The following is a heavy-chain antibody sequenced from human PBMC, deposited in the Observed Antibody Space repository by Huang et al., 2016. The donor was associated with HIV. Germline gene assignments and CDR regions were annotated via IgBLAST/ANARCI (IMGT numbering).Heavy chain of an antibody. V-gene: IGHV4-34*01. CDR1: YGSFSGHS. CDR3: AREVMITFGGPFDP. D-gene: IGHD3-16*01. Sequence: QVQLEQWGAGLLKPSETLSLTCAVYYGSFSGHSWNWIRQSPGKGLEWIGQINHGGTTDYNPSLKSRVNISVDTSKNQCSLKLNSVTAADTAVYYCAREVMITFGGPFDPWGHGNLVIVSS. CDR2: INHGGTT. J-gene: IGHJ5*02.